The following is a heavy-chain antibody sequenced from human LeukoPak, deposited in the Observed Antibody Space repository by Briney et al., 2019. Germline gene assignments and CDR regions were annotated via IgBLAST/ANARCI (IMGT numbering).Heavy chain of an antibody. Sequence: PGRSLRLSCAASGFTFDDYAMHWVRQAPGKGLEWVSSITSSSIHTFYADSVKGRFTISRDNAKNTLYLQMNSLRAEDTAVYYCARGRDVLLWFGESTDFDYWGQGTLVTVSS. J-gene: IGHJ4*02. D-gene: IGHD3-10*01. V-gene: IGHV3-9*01. CDR3: ARGRDVLLWFGESTDFDY. CDR1: GFTFDDYA. CDR2: ITSSSIHT.